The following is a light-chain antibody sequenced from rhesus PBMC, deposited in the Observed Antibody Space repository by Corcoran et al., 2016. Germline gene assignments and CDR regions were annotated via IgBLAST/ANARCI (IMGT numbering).Light chain of an antibody. J-gene: IGKJ1*01. CDR2: AAS. CDR1: QGISNY. CDR3: LQYNSNPWT. V-gene: IGKV1-36*01. Sequence: DIQMTQSPSSLSASVGDRVTITCRASQGISNYLSWYQQKQGKPPKRLIYAASSWASGVPSRFSGTGSGTEFTLTICSLQPEDFAAYYCLQYNSNPWTFGQGTKVEIK.